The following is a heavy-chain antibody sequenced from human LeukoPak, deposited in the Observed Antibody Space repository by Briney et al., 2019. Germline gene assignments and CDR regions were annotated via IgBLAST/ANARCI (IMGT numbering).Heavy chain of an antibody. CDR1: GFTFSSYS. CDR2: ISSSSSYI. Sequence: GGSLRLSCAASGFTFSSYSMTWVRQAPGKGLEWVSSISSSSSYIYYADSVKGRFTISRDNAKNSLYLQMNSLRAEDTAVYYCAGLRITMVRGVRSFDPWGQGTLVTVSS. CDR3: AGLRITMVRGVRSFDP. J-gene: IGHJ5*02. V-gene: IGHV3-21*01. D-gene: IGHD3-10*01.